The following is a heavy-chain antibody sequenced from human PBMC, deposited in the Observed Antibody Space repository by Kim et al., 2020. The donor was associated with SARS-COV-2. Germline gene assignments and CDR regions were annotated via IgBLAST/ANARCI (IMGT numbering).Heavy chain of an antibody. J-gene: IGHJ4*02. CDR1: GFTFFGYA. V-gene: IGHV3-23*01. Sequence: GGSLRLSCTTSGFTFFGYAMSWVRQAPGKGLEWVSSIDGSDGTTYYVDSVKGRFSISRDDSKNTLYLQMSALRADDTAAYYCPKGGWGWIGDYFGQGNL. CDR3: PKGGWGWIGDY. CDR2: IDGSDGTT. D-gene: IGHD3-10*01.